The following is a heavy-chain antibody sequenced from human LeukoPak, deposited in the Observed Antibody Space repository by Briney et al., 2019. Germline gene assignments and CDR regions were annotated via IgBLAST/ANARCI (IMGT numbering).Heavy chain of an antibody. CDR2: IYYSGST. CDR1: GGSISSYY. D-gene: IGHD4-17*01. CDR3: ARGIGDYGDYVYRNYYYYGMDV. J-gene: IGHJ6*02. Sequence: SETLSLTCTVSGGSISSYYWSWIRQPPGKGLEWIGYIYYSGSTYYNPSLKSRVTISVDRSKNQFSLKLSSVTAADTAVYYCARGIGDYGDYVYRNYYYYGMDVWGQGTTVTVSS. V-gene: IGHV4-59*12.